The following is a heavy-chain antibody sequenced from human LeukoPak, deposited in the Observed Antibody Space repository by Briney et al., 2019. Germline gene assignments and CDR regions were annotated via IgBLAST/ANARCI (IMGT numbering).Heavy chain of an antibody. CDR2: ISYDGSNK. Sequence: GGSLRLSCAASGFTFSSYGMHWVRQAPGKGLEWVAVISYDGSNKYYADSVKGRFTISRDNSKNTLYLQMNSLRAEDTAVYYCARDSSGLGSSTGFYYFDYWGQGTLVTVSS. V-gene: IGHV3-30*03. D-gene: IGHD2-2*01. CDR3: ARDSSGLGSSTGFYYFDY. CDR1: GFTFSSYG. J-gene: IGHJ4*02.